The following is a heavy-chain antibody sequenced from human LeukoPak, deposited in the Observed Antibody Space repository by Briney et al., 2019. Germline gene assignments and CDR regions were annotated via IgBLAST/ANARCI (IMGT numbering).Heavy chain of an antibody. Sequence: TGGSLRLSCAASGFTFSSYGMHWVRQAPGKGLEWVADISYDGTNKNYADSVKGRFTISGDNSKNTVYLQMNSLRAEDTAVYYCARRAYGMDVWGQGTTVTVSS. CDR1: GFTFSSYG. CDR3: ARRAYGMDV. J-gene: IGHJ6*02. CDR2: ISYDGTNK. V-gene: IGHV3-30*03.